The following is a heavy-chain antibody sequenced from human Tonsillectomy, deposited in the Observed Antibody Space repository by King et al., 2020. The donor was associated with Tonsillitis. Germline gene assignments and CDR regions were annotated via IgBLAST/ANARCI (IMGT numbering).Heavy chain of an antibody. CDR2: VHHSGST. CDR1: GGSMSSYY. D-gene: IGHD7-27*01. J-gene: IGHJ4*02. CDR3: ARHTFYTGGYFDS. Sequence: QLQESGPGLVKPSETLSLTCSVSGGSMSSYYWNWIRQSPGKGLEWIGYVHHSGSTNYNPSLKSRVTMSVDTSENQFSLKLSSLTAAVTAVYFCARHTFYTGGYFDSWGQGTLVTVSS. V-gene: IGHV4-59*08.